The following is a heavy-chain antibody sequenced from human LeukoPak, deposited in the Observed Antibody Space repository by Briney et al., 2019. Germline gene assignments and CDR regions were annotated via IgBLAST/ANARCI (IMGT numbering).Heavy chain of an antibody. CDR2: IYPGDSDT. V-gene: IGHV5-51*01. CDR1: GYIFTSYW. J-gene: IGHJ3*02. Sequence: GESLKISCKGSGYIFTSYWIGWVRQMPGKGLEWMGIIYPGDSDTTYSPSFRGQVTFSADESISTAYLQWSSLKTSDTAMYYCATPMGDAFDIWGQGTMVTVSS. CDR3: ATPMGDAFDI. D-gene: IGHD1-26*01.